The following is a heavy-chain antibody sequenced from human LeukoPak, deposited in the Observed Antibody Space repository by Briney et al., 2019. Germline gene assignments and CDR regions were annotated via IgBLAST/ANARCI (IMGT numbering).Heavy chain of an antibody. CDR1: GFTFSSYA. J-gene: IGHJ4*02. V-gene: IGHV3-23*01. D-gene: IGHD5-12*01. Sequence: PGGSLRLSCAASGFTFSSYAMSWVRQAPGKGLEWVSAISGSGGSTYYADSVKGRFTISRDNAKNSLYLQMNSLRAEDTAVYYCARNIARFDYWGQGTLVTVSS. CDR3: ARNIARFDY. CDR2: ISGSGGST.